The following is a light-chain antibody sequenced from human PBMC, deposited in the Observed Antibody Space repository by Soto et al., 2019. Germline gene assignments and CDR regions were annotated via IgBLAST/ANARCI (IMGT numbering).Light chain of an antibody. Sequence: DIPMTQSPSTLSASVGDRVTITCRARQSISSWLAWYQQRPGQAPKLLIFDASDLDSGVPPRFSGSGSETEFTLTISSLQPDDFATYYCQQYNEYPWTFGQGTKVEIK. CDR2: DAS. J-gene: IGKJ1*01. CDR1: QSISSW. V-gene: IGKV1-5*01. CDR3: QQYNEYPWT.